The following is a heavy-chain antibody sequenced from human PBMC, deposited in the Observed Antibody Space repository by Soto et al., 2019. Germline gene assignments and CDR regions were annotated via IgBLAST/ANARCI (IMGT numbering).Heavy chain of an antibody. V-gene: IGHV4-39*01. D-gene: IGHD2-21*02. J-gene: IGHJ4*02. CDR3: ARQRTTGVTQAYFDH. CDR2: IYYSGRA. Sequence: PSETLSLTCIVSGESISSSSYYWGWIRQPPGKGLEWIGSIYYSGRAYYNPSFKSRVTISIDTSKNQFSLKLSSVTATDTAVYYCARQRTTGVTQAYFDHWCQGALVTVS. CDR1: GESISSSSYY.